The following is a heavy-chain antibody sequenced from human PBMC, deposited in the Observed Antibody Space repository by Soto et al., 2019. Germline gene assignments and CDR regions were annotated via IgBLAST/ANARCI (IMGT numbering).Heavy chain of an antibody. CDR3: ARVIPGAEAWFDP. CDR1: GYTFHIYG. D-gene: IGHD2-2*01. J-gene: IGHJ5*02. V-gene: IGHV1-18*01. Sequence: GASVKVSCKASGYTFHIYGITWVRQAPGQGLEWMGWITDYNAATEYPQKFQGRVTMTTDTSTSTAYMELRSLTSDDTAVYYCARVIPGAEAWFDPWGQGTLVTVSS. CDR2: ITDYNAAT.